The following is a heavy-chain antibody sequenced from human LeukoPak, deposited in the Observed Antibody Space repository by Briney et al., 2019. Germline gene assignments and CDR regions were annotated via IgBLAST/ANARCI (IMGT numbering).Heavy chain of an antibody. CDR1: GGSFSGYY. CDR2: INHSGST. V-gene: IGHV4-34*01. J-gene: IGHJ6*03. CDR3: ARIKLRFLEWPRNYYYYYMDV. Sequence: SETLSLTCAVYGGSFSGYYWSWIRQPPGKGLEWIGEINHSGSTNYNPSLMSRVTISVDTSKNQFSLKLSSVTAADTAVYYCARIKLRFLEWPRNYYYYYMDVWGKGTTVTVSS. D-gene: IGHD3-3*01.